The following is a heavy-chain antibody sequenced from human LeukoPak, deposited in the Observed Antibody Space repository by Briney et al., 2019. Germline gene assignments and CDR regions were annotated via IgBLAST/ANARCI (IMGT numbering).Heavy chain of an antibody. Sequence: GGSLRLSCSTSGFTFSSYGIHWVRQAPGKGLEWVAFIQYDGTNKYYADSVKGRFTISRDNAKNSLYLQMNSLRAEDTALYYCARVAEAAAFDYWGQGTLVTVSS. J-gene: IGHJ4*02. D-gene: IGHD6-13*01. CDR3: ARVAEAAAFDY. CDR1: GFTFSSYG. CDR2: IQYDGTNK. V-gene: IGHV3-30*02.